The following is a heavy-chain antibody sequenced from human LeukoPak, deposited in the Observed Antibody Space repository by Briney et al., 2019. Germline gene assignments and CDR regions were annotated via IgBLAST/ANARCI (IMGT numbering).Heavy chain of an antibody. Sequence: SETLCLTCTVSGGSISNHYWSWIRQPPGKGLEWIGYIYYSGSTNYNPSLKSRVTISVDTSKNQFSLKLSSVTAADTAVYYCARGKIAAAGTGIDYWGQGTLVTVSS. CDR2: IYYSGST. J-gene: IGHJ4*02. CDR3: ARGKIAAAGTGIDY. CDR1: GGSISNHY. D-gene: IGHD6-13*01. V-gene: IGHV4-59*11.